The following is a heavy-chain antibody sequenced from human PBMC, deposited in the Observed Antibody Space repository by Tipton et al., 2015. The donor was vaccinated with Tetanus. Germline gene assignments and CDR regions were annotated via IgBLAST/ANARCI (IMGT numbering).Heavy chain of an antibody. CDR3: ASRPYGFADYDGGGFL. J-gene: IGHJ1*01. D-gene: IGHD3-22*01. CDR1: GVSVSSGGFY. V-gene: IGHV4-31*03. CDR2: MYYSGST. Sequence: TLSLTCTVSGVSVSSGGFYWSWIRQHPGKGLEWIGYMYYSGSTHYNPSLKSRVSISVDTSKNQFSLKLNSVTAADTAVYYCASRPYGFADYDGGGFLWGQGSLLTVSS.